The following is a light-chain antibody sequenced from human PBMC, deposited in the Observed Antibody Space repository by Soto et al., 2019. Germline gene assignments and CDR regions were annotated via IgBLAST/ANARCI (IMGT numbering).Light chain of an antibody. CDR1: SSNLGAGYD. J-gene: IGLJ3*02. V-gene: IGLV1-51*01. CDR2: DND. Sequence: QSVLTQPPSVSGAPGQRVTISCTGNSSNLGAGYDVHWYQQFPGAVPKLLIFDNDKRPSGIPDRFSGSKSGTSATLDISGLQTGDEAVYYCGTRDSKLSGDWVFGGGTQLTVL. CDR3: GTRDSKLSGDWV.